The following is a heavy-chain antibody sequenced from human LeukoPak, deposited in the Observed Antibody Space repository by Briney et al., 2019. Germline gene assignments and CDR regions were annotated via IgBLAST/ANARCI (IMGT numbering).Heavy chain of an antibody. D-gene: IGHD6-6*01. CDR3: ARVGSSYYFDY. CDR2: IIPILGIA. V-gene: IGHV1-69*04. Sequence: ASVKVSCKASGGTFSSYAISWVRQAPGQGLEWMGRIIPILGIANYAQKFQGRVTITANKSTSTAYMELSSLRSEDTAVYYCARVGSSYYFDYWGQGTLVTVSS. J-gene: IGHJ4*02. CDR1: GGTFSSYA.